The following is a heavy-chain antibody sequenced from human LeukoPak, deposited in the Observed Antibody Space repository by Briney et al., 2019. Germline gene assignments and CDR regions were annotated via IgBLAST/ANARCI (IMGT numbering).Heavy chain of an antibody. Sequence: PSETLSLTCTVSGGSINSHYWSWIRQPPGKGLEWIGYIYYSGSTNYSPSLKSRVTMSVDTSRKQISLNLTSVTAADTAVYYCARGYCSSTSCIRVGAFDIWGQGTVVTVSS. CDR3: ARGYCSSTSCIRVGAFDI. V-gene: IGHV4-59*11. J-gene: IGHJ3*02. CDR2: IYYSGST. D-gene: IGHD2-2*01. CDR1: GGSINSHY.